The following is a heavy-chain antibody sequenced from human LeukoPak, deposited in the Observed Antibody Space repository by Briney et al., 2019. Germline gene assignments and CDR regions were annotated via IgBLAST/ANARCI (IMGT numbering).Heavy chain of an antibody. J-gene: IGHJ4*02. CDR1: GFTFSSYA. CDR3: ARDGDLWYSSSWYSPHY. Sequence: GGSLRLSCAASGFTFSSYAMHWVRQAPGKGLEWVAVISYDGSNKYYADSVKGRFTISRDNSKDTLYLQMNSLRAEDTAVYYCARDGDLWYSSSWYSPHYWGQGTLVTVSS. V-gene: IGHV3-30*04. D-gene: IGHD6-13*01. CDR2: ISYDGSNK.